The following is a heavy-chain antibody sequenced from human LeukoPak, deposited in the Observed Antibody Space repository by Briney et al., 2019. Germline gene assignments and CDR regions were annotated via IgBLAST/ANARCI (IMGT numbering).Heavy chain of an antibody. CDR3: ARVNGPSMTTVTLRYFDL. Sequence: PSETLSLTCAVSGGSISSGGYSWSWIRQPPGKGLEWIGYIYHSGSTYYNPSLKSRVTISVDRSKNQFSLKLSSVTAADTAVYYCARVNGPSMTTVTLRYFDLWGRGTLVTVSS. CDR2: IYHSGST. J-gene: IGHJ2*01. D-gene: IGHD4-17*01. V-gene: IGHV4-30-2*01. CDR1: GGSISSGGYS.